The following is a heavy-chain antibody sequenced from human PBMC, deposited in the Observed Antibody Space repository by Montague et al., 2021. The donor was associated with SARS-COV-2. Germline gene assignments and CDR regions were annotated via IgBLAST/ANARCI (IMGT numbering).Heavy chain of an antibody. D-gene: IGHD3/OR15-3a*01. V-gene: IGHV3-30*04. J-gene: IGHJ3*02. CDR3: AREGIWTGQEAFDI. CDR2: ISSDGSNT. CDR1: GFTFSSYA. Sequence: SLRLSCAASGFTFSSYAMHWVRQAPGKGLEWVAVISSDGSNTYYVDSVKGRFTISRDHSKNTLYLQMNSLRAEDTAVYYCAREGIWTGQEAFDIWGQGTMVTVSS.